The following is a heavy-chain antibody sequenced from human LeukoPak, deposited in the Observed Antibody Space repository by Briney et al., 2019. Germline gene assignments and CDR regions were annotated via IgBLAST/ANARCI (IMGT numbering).Heavy chain of an antibody. V-gene: IGHV3-23*01. Sequence: GGSLRLSCAASGFTFSSYSMNWVRQAPGKGLEWVSAITGSGGSTYYADSVRGRFTVSRDNPRNTLYLQMNSLRAEDTAVYYCGKDEQGFGMQTSHWGQGTLVTVSS. CDR1: GFTFSSYS. CDR2: ITGSGGST. J-gene: IGHJ4*02. D-gene: IGHD1-14*01. CDR3: GKDEQGFGMQTSH.